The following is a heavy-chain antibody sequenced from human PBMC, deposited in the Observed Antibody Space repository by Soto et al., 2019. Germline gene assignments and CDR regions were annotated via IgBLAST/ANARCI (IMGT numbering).Heavy chain of an antibody. CDR1: GYSFPDYH. Sequence: ASVKVSCKASGYSFPDYHIHWVRQAPGQGLEWLGRINPKSGGTSTAQKFQGWVTITTDTSISTASMELTRLTSDDTAIYYCARGDSTDCSNGVCSFFYNHDMDVWGQGTTVTVSS. CDR3: ARGDSTDCSNGVCSFFYNHDMDV. CDR2: INPKSGGT. V-gene: IGHV1-2*04. J-gene: IGHJ6*02. D-gene: IGHD2-8*01.